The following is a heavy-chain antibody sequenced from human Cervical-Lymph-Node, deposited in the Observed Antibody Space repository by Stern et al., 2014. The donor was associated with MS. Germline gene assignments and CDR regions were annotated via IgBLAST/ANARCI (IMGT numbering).Heavy chain of an antibody. CDR3: ARERRYGNYFDY. CDR1: GGSISSGSYY. Sequence: QLQLQESGPGLVKPSQTLSLTCTVSGGSISSGSYYWSWIRQPAGKGLEWIGRIYTSGSTNYNPSLKSRVTISVDTSKNQFSLQLSSVTAADTAVYYCARERRYGNYFDYWGQGTLVTVSS. CDR2: IYTSGST. V-gene: IGHV4-61*02. J-gene: IGHJ4*02. D-gene: IGHD1-14*01.